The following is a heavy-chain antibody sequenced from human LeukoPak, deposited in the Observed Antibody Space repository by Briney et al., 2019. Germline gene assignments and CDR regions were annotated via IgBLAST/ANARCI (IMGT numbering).Heavy chain of an antibody. CDR2: ISSSGDSI. CDR3: ARAIKAVAGTFHRDYYFNY. J-gene: IGHJ4*02. D-gene: IGHD6-19*01. V-gene: IGHV3-48*01. Sequence: PGGSLRPSCAASGFTFNLYSMNWVRQAPGKGLEWVSYISSSGDSIYQTNSVKGRFTISRDNSKNTLYLQMNSLRAEDTAVYYCARAIKAVAGTFHRDYYFNYWGQGTLVTVSS. CDR1: GFTFNLYS.